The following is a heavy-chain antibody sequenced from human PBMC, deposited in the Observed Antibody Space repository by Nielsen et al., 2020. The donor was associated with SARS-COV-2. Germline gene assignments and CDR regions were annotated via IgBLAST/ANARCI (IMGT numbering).Heavy chain of an antibody. V-gene: IGHV3-33*08. D-gene: IGHD2-15*01. CDR3: ARDHGYCNETFCRGGDWYIDL. J-gene: IGHJ2*01. Sequence: GGSLRLSCAASGFNFDDFTMHWVRQAPGKGLEWVAVIWYDGSIKYYADSVKGRFTISRDNSKNTVYLQMNSLRAEDTAVYYCARDHGYCNETFCRGGDWYIDLWGRGTLVSVSS. CDR2: IWYDGSIK. CDR1: GFNFDDFT.